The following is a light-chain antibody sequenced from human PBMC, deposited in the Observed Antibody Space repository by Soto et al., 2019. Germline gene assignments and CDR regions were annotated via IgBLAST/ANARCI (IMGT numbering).Light chain of an antibody. Sequence: EIVMTQSPGTLSLSPGERATFSCRASQTVNSYYIAWYQQKPGLAPRLLIYETSRRATGIPDRFSGSQSGTDFTLTISRLEPEDFAVYYCQQYGASLVTFGQGTKLE. CDR3: QQYGASLVT. J-gene: IGKJ2*01. CDR2: ETS. CDR1: QTVNSYY. V-gene: IGKV3-20*01.